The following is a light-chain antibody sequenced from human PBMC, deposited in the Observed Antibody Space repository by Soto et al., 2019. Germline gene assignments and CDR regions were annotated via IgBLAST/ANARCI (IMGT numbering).Light chain of an antibody. V-gene: IGKV4-1*01. Sequence: DIVMTQSPDALAVSLGERATINCKSSQSVLYSSNNKNYLAWYQQKPGQPPKALIYWASTRESGVPDRFSGSGSGTDFTLTISGLQAEDVAVYYCQQYYTTPWTFGQGTKVEI. J-gene: IGKJ1*01. CDR1: QSVLYSSNNKNY. CDR3: QQYYTTPWT. CDR2: WAS.